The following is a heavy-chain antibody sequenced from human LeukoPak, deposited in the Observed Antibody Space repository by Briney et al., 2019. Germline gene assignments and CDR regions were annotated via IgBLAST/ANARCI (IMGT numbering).Heavy chain of an antibody. CDR1: GFTFTSYW. Sequence: PGGSLRLSCAASGFTFTSYWMSWVRQAPGKGLECEAKIKQDGSDKLYVDSVKGRFTISRDNAKNSLYLQMNSLRAEDTAVYYCARGGFSFGNWGPGTLVTVSS. D-gene: IGHD5-18*01. CDR3: ARGGFSFGN. J-gene: IGHJ4*02. CDR2: IKQDGSDK. V-gene: IGHV3-7*04.